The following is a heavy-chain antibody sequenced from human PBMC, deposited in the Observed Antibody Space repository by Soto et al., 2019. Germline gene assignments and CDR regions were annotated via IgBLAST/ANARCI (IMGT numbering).Heavy chain of an antibody. CDR2: IYYSGST. CDR1: GGSISSSSYY. J-gene: IGHJ6*03. Sequence: QLQLQESGPGLVKPSETLSLTCTVSGGSISSSSYYWGWIRQPPGKGLEWIGSIYYSGSTYYNPSLQSRVTISVDTSKNQFSLKLSSVTAADTAVYYCARGPSKTPHYYYYYYMDVWGKGTTVTVSS. D-gene: IGHD4-4*01. V-gene: IGHV4-39*01. CDR3: ARGPSKTPHYYYYYYMDV.